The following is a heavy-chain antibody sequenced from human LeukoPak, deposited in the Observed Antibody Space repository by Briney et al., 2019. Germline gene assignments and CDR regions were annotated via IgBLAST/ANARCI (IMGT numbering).Heavy chain of an antibody. CDR1: GFTVSSNY. V-gene: IGHV3-53*01. Sequence: GGSLRLSCAASGFTVSSNYMSWVRQAPGKGLEWVSVIYSGGNTYYADSVKDRFTISRDNSKNTLYLQMNSLRAEDTAVYYCARGHYGYCSGGSCYYDYWGQGTLVTVSS. D-gene: IGHD2-15*01. CDR3: ARGHYGYCSGGSCYYDY. J-gene: IGHJ4*02. CDR2: IYSGGNT.